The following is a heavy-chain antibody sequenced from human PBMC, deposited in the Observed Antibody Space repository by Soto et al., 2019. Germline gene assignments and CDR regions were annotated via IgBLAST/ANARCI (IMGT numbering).Heavy chain of an antibody. CDR1: GFTFSGSA. D-gene: IGHD3-22*01. CDR3: TRRANLLSYDSSDDAFDI. CDR2: IRSKANSYAT. Sequence: GSLSLSCAASGFTFSGSAMHWVRQASGKGLEWVGRIRSKANSYATAYAASVKGRFTISRDDSKNTAYLQMNSLKTEDTAVYYCTRRANLLSYDSSDDAFDIWGQGTMVTVSS. J-gene: IGHJ3*02. V-gene: IGHV3-73*01.